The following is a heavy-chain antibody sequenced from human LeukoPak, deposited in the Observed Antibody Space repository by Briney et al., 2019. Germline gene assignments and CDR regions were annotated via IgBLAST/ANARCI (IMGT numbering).Heavy chain of an antibody. CDR3: ARHGVHIAAAGTGPYYYYYYYMDV. CDR1: GGSFSGYY. V-gene: IGHV4-34*01. D-gene: IGHD6-13*01. CDR2: INHSGST. J-gene: IGHJ6*03. Sequence: SETLSLTCAVYGGSFSGYYWSWIRQPPGKGLEWIGEINHSGSTNYNPSLKSRVTISVDTSKNQFSLKLSSVTAADTAVYYCARHGVHIAAAGTGPYYYYYYYMDVWGKGTTVTVSS.